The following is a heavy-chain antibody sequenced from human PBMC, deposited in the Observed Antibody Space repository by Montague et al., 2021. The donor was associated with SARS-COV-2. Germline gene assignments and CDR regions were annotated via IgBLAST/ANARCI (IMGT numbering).Heavy chain of an antibody. CDR2: IKRKGDST. Sequence: SLRLSCAASGFTFDNYGMSWVRQGPWKGLEWVSGIKRKGDSTGYEDSVKGRFTISRDNAKNFLYLQMNSLRVEDTALYYCVRGAAAGPLDSWGQGTLVTVS. V-gene: IGHV3-20*04. CDR1: GFTFDNYG. J-gene: IGHJ4*02. CDR3: VRGAAAGPLDS. D-gene: IGHD6-13*01.